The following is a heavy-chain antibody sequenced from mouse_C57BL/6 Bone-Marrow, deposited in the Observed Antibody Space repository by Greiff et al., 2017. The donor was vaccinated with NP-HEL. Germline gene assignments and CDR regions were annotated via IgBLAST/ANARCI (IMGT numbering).Heavy chain of an antibody. V-gene: IGHV1-61*01. CDR3: ARWITTVVATRYFDV. CDR2: IYPSDSET. D-gene: IGHD1-1*01. CDR1: GYTFTSYW. J-gene: IGHJ1*03. Sequence: VQLQQPGAELVRPGSSVKLSCKASGYTFTSYWMDWVKQRPGQGLEWIGNIYPSDSETHYNQKFKDKATLTVDKSSSTAYMQLSSLTSEDSAVYYCARWITTVVATRYFDVWGTGTTVTVSS.